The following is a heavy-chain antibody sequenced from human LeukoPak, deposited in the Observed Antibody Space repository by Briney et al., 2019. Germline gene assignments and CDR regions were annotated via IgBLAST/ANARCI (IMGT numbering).Heavy chain of an antibody. D-gene: IGHD1/OR15-1a*01. CDR3: ARQCIAGTIDAFDI. CDR2: IYYSGNA. CDR1: GASISSSSYY. V-gene: IGHV4-39*01. J-gene: IGHJ3*02. Sequence: SETLSLTCTVSGASISSSSYYWGWIRQPPGMGLEWIGSIYYSGNAYYNPSLKSRVTISVDTSKNQFSLRLTSVTAAHTAVYYCARQCIAGTIDAFDIWGQGTMVTVSS.